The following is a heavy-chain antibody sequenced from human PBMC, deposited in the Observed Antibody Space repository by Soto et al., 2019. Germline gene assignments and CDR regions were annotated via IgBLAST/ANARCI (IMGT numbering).Heavy chain of an antibody. D-gene: IGHD5-18*01. CDR2: IYDTDTT. CDR3: HGYGY. V-gene: IGHV3-30*14. J-gene: IGHJ4*02. Sequence: GGSLRLSCAASGFSLSDFAMHWVRQAPGKGLEWVAVIYDTDTTYYADSVKGRFFISRDISKNILFLQMNILRAEDTAIYYCHGYGYWGQGTLVTVSS. CDR1: GFSLSDFA.